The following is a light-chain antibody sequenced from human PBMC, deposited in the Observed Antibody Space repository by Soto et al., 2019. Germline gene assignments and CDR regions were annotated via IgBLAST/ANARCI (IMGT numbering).Light chain of an antibody. Sequence: DIHIAQSPSSLFASLVYRVTITCRASQSISISLNWYQLKPGKAPNLLMYGASYLKSGVPTRFSGSGSGTDFTLTISSLQPEDFATYYCQQRNSYPITFGQGTRLEIK. CDR1: QSISIS. CDR2: GAS. CDR3: QQRNSYPIT. J-gene: IGKJ5*01. V-gene: IGKV1-39*01.